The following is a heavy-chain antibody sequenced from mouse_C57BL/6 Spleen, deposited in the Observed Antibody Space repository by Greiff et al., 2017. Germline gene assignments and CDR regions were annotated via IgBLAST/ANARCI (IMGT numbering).Heavy chain of an antibody. D-gene: IGHD2-12*01. J-gene: IGHJ4*01. V-gene: IGHV5-16*01. Sequence: EVKVVESEGGLVQPGSSMKLSCTASGFTFSDYYMAWVRQVPEKGLEWVANINYDGSSTYYLDSLKSRFIISRDNAKNILYLQMSSLKSEDTATYYCARDNDEGGYYYAMDYWGQGTSVTVSS. CDR3: ARDNDEGGYYYAMDY. CDR1: GFTFSDYY. CDR2: INYDGSST.